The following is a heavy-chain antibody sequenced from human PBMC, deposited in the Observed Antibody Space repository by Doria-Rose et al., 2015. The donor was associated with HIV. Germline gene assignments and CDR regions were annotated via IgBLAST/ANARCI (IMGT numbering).Heavy chain of an antibody. D-gene: IGHD3-10*01. CDR2: ISSTSAYI. V-gene: IGHV3-21*01. CDR3: ATGVTLDY. CDR1: GFTFSSHR. Sequence: VQLQESGGGLARPGGSLRLSCATSGFTFSSHRINWVRQAPGEGLEWVSSISSTSAYINYADSVRGRFTISRDNARNSLYLQMDSLRAEDTAIYYCATGVTLDYWGQGTLVTVSS. J-gene: IGHJ4*02.